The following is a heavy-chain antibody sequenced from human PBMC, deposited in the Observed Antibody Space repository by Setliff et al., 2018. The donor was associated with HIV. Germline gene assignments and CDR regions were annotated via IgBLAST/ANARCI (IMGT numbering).Heavy chain of an antibody. CDR1: GGSINRSPYY. CDR2: IFYSGST. CDR3: ARVESGILGY. Sequence: PSETLSLTCTVSGGSINRSPYYWGWIRQPPGKGLEWIASIFYSGSTYHSPSLKSRVTISVDTANNQFSLKVNSMTAADSAIYYCARVESGILGYWGRGTLVTSPQ. D-gene: IGHD1-26*01. J-gene: IGHJ4*02. V-gene: IGHV4-39*07.